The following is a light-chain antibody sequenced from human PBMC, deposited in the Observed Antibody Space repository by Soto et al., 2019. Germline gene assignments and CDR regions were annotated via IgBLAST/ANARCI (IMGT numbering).Light chain of an antibody. CDR3: QQVNNYPIT. V-gene: IGKV1-9*01. J-gene: IGKJ5*01. Sequence: DIQLTQSPSFLSASVGDRVTITCRASQGIRNYLAWYQQKPGRAPKLLIYIASILQTGVPSRFTGSQSGTEFTLTITSLQPEDSATYYCQQVNNYPITFGQGTRLEIK. CDR2: IAS. CDR1: QGIRNY.